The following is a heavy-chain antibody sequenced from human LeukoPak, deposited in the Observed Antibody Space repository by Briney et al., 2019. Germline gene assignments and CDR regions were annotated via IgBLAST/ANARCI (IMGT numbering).Heavy chain of an antibody. CDR2: IKQDGSEK. D-gene: IGHD3-3*01. CDR3: ARDLSGNYDFWSGYYFDY. Sequence: GGSLGLSXAASGFTFSSYWMSWVRQAPGKGLEWVANIKQDGSEKYYVDSVKGRFTISRDNAKNSLYLQMNSLRAEDTAVYYCARDLSGNYDFWSGYYFDYWGQGTLVTVSS. J-gene: IGHJ4*02. V-gene: IGHV3-7*01. CDR1: GFTFSSYW.